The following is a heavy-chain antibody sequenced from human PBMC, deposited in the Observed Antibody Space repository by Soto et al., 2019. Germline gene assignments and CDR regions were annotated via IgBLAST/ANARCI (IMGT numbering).Heavy chain of an antibody. CDR3: AKDQSPMGYYYMDV. D-gene: IGHD1-26*01. Sequence: GGSLRLSCAASGFTFSSYGMHWVRQAPGKGLEWVAVISYDGSNKYYADSVKGRFTISRDNSKNTLYLQMNSLRAEDTAVYYCAKDQSPMGYYYMDVWGKGTTVTVSS. J-gene: IGHJ6*03. CDR1: GFTFSSYG. V-gene: IGHV3-30*18. CDR2: ISYDGSNK.